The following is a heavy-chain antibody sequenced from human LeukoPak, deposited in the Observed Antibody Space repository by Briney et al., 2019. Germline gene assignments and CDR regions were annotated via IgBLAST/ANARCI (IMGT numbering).Heavy chain of an antibody. CDR1: GGSITSDY. J-gene: IGHJ4*02. Sequence: SETLSLTCTVSGGSITSDYWSWIRQSPGKGLEWIGYFSYSGSTHYSPSLTSRVAISVDTSRNQLSLKLKSVTAADTAIYYCARDTPDSSGYYYVFDYWGQGTLVTVSS. V-gene: IGHV4-59*12. D-gene: IGHD3-22*01. CDR2: FSYSGST. CDR3: ARDTPDSSGYYYVFDY.